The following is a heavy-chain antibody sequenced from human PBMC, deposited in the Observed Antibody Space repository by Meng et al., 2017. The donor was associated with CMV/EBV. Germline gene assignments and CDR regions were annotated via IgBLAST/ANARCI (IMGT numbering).Heavy chain of an antibody. V-gene: IGHV1-58*01. Sequence: SVKVSCKASGFTFTSSAVQWVRQARGQRLEWIGWIVVGSGNTNYAQKFQERVTITRDMSTSTAYMELSSLRSEDTAVYYCARSPVGHPLYDFWSGYFDYWGQGTLVTVSS. D-gene: IGHD3-3*01. CDR2: IVVGSGNT. CDR1: GFTFTSSA. CDR3: ARSPVGHPLYDFWSGYFDY. J-gene: IGHJ4*02.